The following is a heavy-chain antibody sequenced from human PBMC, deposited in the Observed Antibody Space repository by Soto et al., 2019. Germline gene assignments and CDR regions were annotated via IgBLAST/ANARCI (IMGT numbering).Heavy chain of an antibody. V-gene: IGHV1-69*13. CDR3: AGNRGSVAARDQPYYYDSSGYYHKFPYYFDY. CDR2: IIPIFGTA. CDR1: GGTFSSYA. D-gene: IGHD3-22*01. J-gene: IGHJ4*02. Sequence: ASVKVSCKASGGTFSSYAISWVRQAPGQGLEWMGGIIPIFGTANYAQKFQGRVTITADESTSTAYMELSSLRSEDRAVYYCAGNRGSVAARDQPYYYDSSGYYHKFPYYFDYWGQGTLITVSS.